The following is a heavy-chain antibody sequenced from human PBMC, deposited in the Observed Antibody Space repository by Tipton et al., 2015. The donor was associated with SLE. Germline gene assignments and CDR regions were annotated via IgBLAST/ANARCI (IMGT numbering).Heavy chain of an antibody. J-gene: IGHJ3*02. CDR2: IYYSGST. V-gene: IGHV4-59*01. Sequence: TLSLTCTVSGASISSYYWSWIRQPPGKRLEWIGYIYYSGSTNYNPSLKSRVTISVDTSKNQFSLKLSSVTAADTAVYYCARDLPYSSSSSGAFDIWGQGTMVTVSS. D-gene: IGHD6-6*01. CDR3: ARDLPYSSSSSGAFDI. CDR1: GASISSYY.